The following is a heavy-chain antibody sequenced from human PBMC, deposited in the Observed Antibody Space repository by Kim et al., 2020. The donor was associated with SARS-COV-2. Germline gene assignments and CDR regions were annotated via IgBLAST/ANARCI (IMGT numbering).Heavy chain of an antibody. CDR1: GGTFSNFG. CDR3: ARWEVASFYGLDV. Sequence: SVKVSCKASGGTFSNFGIIWVRQAPGQGLEWMGGIIPMFGSANYAQKFLGRVTITADESTSTAYLEVNNLRSDDTSVYYCARWEVASFYGLDVWGQGTT. V-gene: IGHV1-69*13. J-gene: IGHJ6*02. CDR2: IIPMFGSA. D-gene: IGHD1-26*01.